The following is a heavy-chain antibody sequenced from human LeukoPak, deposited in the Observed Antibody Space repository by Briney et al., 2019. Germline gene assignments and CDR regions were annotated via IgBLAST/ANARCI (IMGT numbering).Heavy chain of an antibody. V-gene: IGHV1-69*13. CDR3: VTLSGYSSSWQLDY. CDR2: IIPIFGTA. D-gene: IGHD6-13*01. J-gene: IGHJ4*02. CDR1: GGTFSSYA. Sequence: SVKVSCKASGGTFSSYAISWVRQAPGQGLEWMGGIIPIFGTANYAQKFQGRVTITADESTSTAYMELSSLRSEDTAVYYCVTLSGYSSSWQLDYWGQGTLVTVSS.